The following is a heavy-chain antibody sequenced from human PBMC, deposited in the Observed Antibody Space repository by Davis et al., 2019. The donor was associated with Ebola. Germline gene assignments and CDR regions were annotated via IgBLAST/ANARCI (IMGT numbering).Heavy chain of an antibody. CDR1: GYTFTDYA. D-gene: IGHD4-17*01. Sequence: AASVKVSCKASGYTFTDYAIHWVRQAPGQRLEWMGWINAGNGNTIYSQNFQGRITITRDTSASTVYMELSSLRSEDTAVYYCAGNSVTTRLDYYGMDVWGQGTTVTVSS. CDR3: AGNSVTTRLDYYGMDV. J-gene: IGHJ6*02. CDR2: INAGNGNT. V-gene: IGHV1-3*01.